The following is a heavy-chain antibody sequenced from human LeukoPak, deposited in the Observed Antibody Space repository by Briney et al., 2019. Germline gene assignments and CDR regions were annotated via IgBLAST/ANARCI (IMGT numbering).Heavy chain of an antibody. D-gene: IGHD1-1*01. CDR1: GYNFVGYY. V-gene: IGHV1-46*01. Sequence: ASVKVSCKGSGYNFVGYYIHWVRQVPGQGLEWMGRINPRDGETSFAQKFQGRVTITADRSTSIVYMELSSLTSEDTAMYYCLQEFDFWGQGTLVTVSS. CDR3: LQEFDF. CDR2: INPRDGET. J-gene: IGHJ4*02.